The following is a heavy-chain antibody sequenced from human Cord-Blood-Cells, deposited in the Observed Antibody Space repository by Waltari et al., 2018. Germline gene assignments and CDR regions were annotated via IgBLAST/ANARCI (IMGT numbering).Heavy chain of an antibody. V-gene: IGHV1-2*02. CDR1: GYTFTGYY. J-gene: IGHJ6*03. CDR3: ARDLHDYGDYYYYYYMDV. Sequence: QVQLVQSGAEVKKPGASVKVSCKASGYTFTGYYMHWVRQAPGQGLEWMGWINPNSGGTNYAQKFQGRVNMTRDTSISTAYMELSRLRSDDTAVYYCARDLHDYGDYYYYYYMDVWGKGTTVTVSS. CDR2: INPNSGGT. D-gene: IGHD4-17*01.